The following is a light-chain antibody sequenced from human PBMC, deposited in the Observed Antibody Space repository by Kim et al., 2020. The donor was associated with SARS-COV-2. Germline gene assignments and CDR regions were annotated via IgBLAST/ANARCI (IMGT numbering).Light chain of an antibody. V-gene: IGLV2-14*03. Sequence: GQSVTISSTGVSSDVGGYNYVFGYQQHPGIAPKLMIYEVSNRPSGVSTRFSGAKSGDTASLTISGLQAGDEADYYCSSNTSSSTLVFGGGTQLTVL. CDR2: EVS. CDR3: SSNTSSSTLV. CDR1: SSDVGGYNY. J-gene: IGLJ2*01.